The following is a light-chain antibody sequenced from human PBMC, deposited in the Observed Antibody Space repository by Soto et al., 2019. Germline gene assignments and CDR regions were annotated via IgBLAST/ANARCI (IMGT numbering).Light chain of an antibody. J-gene: IGKJ5*01. CDR2: EAS. CDR3: QQLYTLPFS. V-gene: IGKV1-9*01. Sequence: IQLTQYTSLLSASIGDRFTISCLASHDISTFLAWYQQKPGRAPKLLIYEASTLQSGVPSRFSGSGSGTEFTLTISGLLPEDFAAYHCQQLYTLPFSFGQGTRLEI. CDR1: HDISTF.